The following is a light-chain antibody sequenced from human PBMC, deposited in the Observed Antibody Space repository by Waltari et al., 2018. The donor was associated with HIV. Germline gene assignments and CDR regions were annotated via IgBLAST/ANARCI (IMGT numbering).Light chain of an antibody. J-gene: IGKJ4*01. V-gene: IGKV3-11*01. Sequence: EIVLTQSPATLSLSPGERATLSRRASLRINWCLAWYQQKPGQAPRLLMYDASNRAAGVPPRFSGSGSGTDFTLTISSLEPEDFAFYYCQQRSTWLLTFGGGTKVEIK. CDR2: DAS. CDR1: LRINWC. CDR3: QQRSTWLLT.